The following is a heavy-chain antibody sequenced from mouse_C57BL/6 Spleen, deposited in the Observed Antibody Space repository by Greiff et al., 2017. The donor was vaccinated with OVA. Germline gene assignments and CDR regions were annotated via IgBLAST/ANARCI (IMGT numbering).Heavy chain of an antibody. Sequence: QVQLQQSGPELVKPGASVKISCKASGYSFTSYYIHWVKQRPGQGLEWIGWIYPGSGNTKYNEKFKGKATLTAYTSSSTAYMQLSSLTSEDSAVYYWARRDWDDFDYWGKGTTLTVSS. D-gene: IGHD4-1*01. CDR1: GYSFTSYY. CDR2: IYPGSGNT. CDR3: ARRDWDDFDY. J-gene: IGHJ2*01. V-gene: IGHV1-66*01.